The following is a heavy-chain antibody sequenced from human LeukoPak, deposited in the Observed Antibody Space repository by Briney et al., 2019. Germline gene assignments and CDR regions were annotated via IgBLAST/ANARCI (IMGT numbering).Heavy chain of an antibody. CDR3: ARGSPDGEGSGSYYLFDY. Sequence: SVKVSCKASGGTFSSYAISWVRQAPGQGLEWMGGIIPIFGTANHAQKFQGRVTITADESTSTAYMELSSLRSEDTAVYYCARGSPDGEGSGSYYLFDYWGQGTLVTVSS. V-gene: IGHV1-69*13. D-gene: IGHD3-10*01. CDR2: IIPIFGTA. J-gene: IGHJ4*02. CDR1: GGTFSSYA.